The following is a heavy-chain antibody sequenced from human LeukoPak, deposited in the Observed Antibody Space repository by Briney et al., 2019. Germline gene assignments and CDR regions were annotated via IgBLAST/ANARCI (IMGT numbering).Heavy chain of an antibody. CDR2: IYYSGST. CDR3: ARAPFLWYFDY. V-gene: IGHV4-59*01. J-gene: IGHJ4*01. CDR1: GGSISSYY. Sequence: SETLSLICSVSGGSISSYYWSWIRQPPGKGLEWIGYIYYSGSTNYNPSLKSRVTISVDTSKNQFSLKLSSVTAADTAVYYCARAPFLWYFDYWGHGTLVTVSP. D-gene: IGHD2-21*01.